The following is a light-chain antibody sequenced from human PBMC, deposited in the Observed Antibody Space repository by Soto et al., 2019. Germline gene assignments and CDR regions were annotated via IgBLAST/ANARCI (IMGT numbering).Light chain of an antibody. J-gene: IGKJ1*01. CDR2: AAS. V-gene: IGKV1-39*01. Sequence: DIQMTQSPSSLSASVGDRVTITCRASQTITTYLNWYQQKPGKAPKVLIYAASSVQSGVPSRFSGSGSGTEFTLTISSLQPEDFATYYCQQTYSTPKTFGQGTKVEI. CDR1: QTITTY. CDR3: QQTYSTPKT.